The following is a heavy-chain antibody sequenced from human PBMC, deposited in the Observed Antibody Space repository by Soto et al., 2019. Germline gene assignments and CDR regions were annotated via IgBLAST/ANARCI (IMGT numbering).Heavy chain of an antibody. J-gene: IGHJ4*02. CDR2: IYYSGST. Sequence: PSETLSLTCTVSGGPISSYYWSWIRQPPGKGLEWIGYIYYSGSTNYNPSLKSRVTISVDTSKNQFSLKLSSVTAADTAVYYCAIEVYYYDSSGYYLLIDYWGQGTPVTVSS. V-gene: IGHV4-59*01. D-gene: IGHD3-22*01. CDR3: AIEVYYYDSSGYYLLIDY. CDR1: GGPISSYY.